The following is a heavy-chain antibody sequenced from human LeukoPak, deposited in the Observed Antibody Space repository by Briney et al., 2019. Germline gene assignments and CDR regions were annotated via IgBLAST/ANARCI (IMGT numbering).Heavy chain of an antibody. CDR2: ISGSNGNT. J-gene: IGHJ4*02. Sequence: ASVKVSCKASGYSFTRYGMSWVRQAPGQGPEWMGWISGSNGNTNCAQKFQGRVTLTTDTSASTAYMELRSLRSDDTAVYYCARSGRGTYYYFDWWGQGTLVTVSS. D-gene: IGHD1-26*01. CDR3: ARSGRGTYYYFDW. V-gene: IGHV1-18*01. CDR1: GYSFTRYG.